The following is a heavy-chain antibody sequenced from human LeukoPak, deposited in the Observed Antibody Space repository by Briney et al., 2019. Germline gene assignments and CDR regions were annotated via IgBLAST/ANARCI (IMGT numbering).Heavy chain of an antibody. V-gene: IGHV3-7*03. J-gene: IGHJ3*02. D-gene: IGHD3-16*01. CDR1: GLIFNSYW. Sequence: GGSLRLSCAASGLIFNSYWMNWLRQAPGKGLEWVANVDQDGSEKYYVGSVKGRFTISRDNAKNSLYLQMNSLRVEDTAVYYCARGWASSRRKAFDIWGQGTIVTVSS. CDR3: ARGWASSRRKAFDI. CDR2: VDQDGSEK.